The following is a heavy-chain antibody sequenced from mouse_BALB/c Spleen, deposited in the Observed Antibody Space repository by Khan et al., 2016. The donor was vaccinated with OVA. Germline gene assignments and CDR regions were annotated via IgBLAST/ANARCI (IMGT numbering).Heavy chain of an antibody. Sequence: QAQLQQSGAELVRPGSSVKISCKASGYAFSSYWMNWVKQRPGQGLEWIGQIYPGDGDTNYNGKFKGKYTLTADKSSSTAYMQLSSLTSEDSAVYFCARHYVMDYWGQGTSVTVSS. J-gene: IGHJ4*01. V-gene: IGHV1-80*01. CDR2: IYPGDGDT. CDR1: GYAFSSYW. CDR3: ARHYVMDY.